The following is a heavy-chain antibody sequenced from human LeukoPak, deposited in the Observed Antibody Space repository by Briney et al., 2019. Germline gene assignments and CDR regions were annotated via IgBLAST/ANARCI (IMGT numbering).Heavy chain of an antibody. D-gene: IGHD1-14*01. CDR1: GFTVSNNY. J-gene: IGHJ6*02. V-gene: IGHV3-66*01. CDR2: IYSGGST. CDR3: AGMTRGYYYAMDI. Sequence: GGSLRLSCAASGFTVSNNYMNWVREDPGKGLEWVSLIYSGGSTNNADSVKGRFTISRDNSKNTLYLQMNSLRVEDTAVYYCAGMTRGYYYAMDIWGQGTTVTVSS.